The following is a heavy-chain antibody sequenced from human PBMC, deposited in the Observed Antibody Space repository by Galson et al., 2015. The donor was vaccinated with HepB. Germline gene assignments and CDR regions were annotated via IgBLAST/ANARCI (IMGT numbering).Heavy chain of an antibody. CDR2: IWYDGSNK. J-gene: IGHJ6*02. V-gene: IGHV3-33*01. CDR3: ARDLYGDNGGGGMDV. D-gene: IGHD4-17*01. Sequence: SLRLSCAASGFTFSSYGMHWVRQAPGKGLEWVAVIWYDGSNKYYADSVKGRFTISRDNSKNTLYLQMNSLRAEDTAVYYCARDLYGDNGGGGMDVWGQGTTVTVSS. CDR1: GFTFSSYG.